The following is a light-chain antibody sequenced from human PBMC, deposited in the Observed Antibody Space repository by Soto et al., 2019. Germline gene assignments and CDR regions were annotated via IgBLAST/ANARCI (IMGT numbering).Light chain of an antibody. CDR2: EVS. V-gene: IGLV2-14*01. J-gene: IGLJ3*02. CDR3: TSYTSSTTWV. Sequence: QSVLTQPASVSGSPGQSITISCTGTSSDVGRYNYVSWYQQHPGKAPKLMIYEVSNRPSGVSNRFSASKSGNTASLTISGLQAEDEADSYCTSYTSSTTWVFGGGTKLTVL. CDR1: SSDVGRYNY.